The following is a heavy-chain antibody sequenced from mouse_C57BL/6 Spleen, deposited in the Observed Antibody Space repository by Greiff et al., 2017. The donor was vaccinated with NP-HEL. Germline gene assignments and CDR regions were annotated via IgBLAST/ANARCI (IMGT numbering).Heavy chain of an antibody. CDR2: ISSGSSTI. Sequence: EVMLVESGGGLVKPGGSLKLSCAASGFTFSDYGMHWVRQAPEKGLEWVAYISSGSSTIYYADTVKGRFTISRDNAKNTLFLQMTSLRSEDTAMYYCATYSNYESAMDYWGQGTSVTVSS. D-gene: IGHD2-5*01. CDR3: ATYSNYESAMDY. CDR1: GFTFSDYG. V-gene: IGHV5-17*01. J-gene: IGHJ4*01.